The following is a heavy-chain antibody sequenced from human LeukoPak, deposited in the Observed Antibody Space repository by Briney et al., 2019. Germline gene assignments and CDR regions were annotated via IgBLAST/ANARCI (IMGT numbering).Heavy chain of an antibody. CDR1: GFTVSSNY. CDR2: IYSGGST. J-gene: IGHJ6*02. Sequence: GGSLRLSCAASGFTVSSNYMSWVRQALGKGLEWVSVIYSGGSTSYADSVKGRFTISRDNSKNTLYLQMNSLRAEDTAVYYCAREQKVVAAIRDYYYYGMDVWGQGTTVTVSS. V-gene: IGHV3-66*01. CDR3: AREQKVVAAIRDYYYYGMDV. D-gene: IGHD2-21*02.